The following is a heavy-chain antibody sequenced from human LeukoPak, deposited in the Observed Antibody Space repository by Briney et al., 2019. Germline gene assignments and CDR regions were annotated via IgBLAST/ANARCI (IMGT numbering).Heavy chain of an antibody. V-gene: IGHV4-4*07. CDR1: GGSINTYY. J-gene: IGHJ4*02. CDR3: VRDNDFFDY. CDR2: IHSSGST. Sequence: SETLSLTCSVSGGSINTYYWSCIRQPAGKGLEWIGRIHSSGSTHYNPSLKSRVTMSLDTSKNQFSLKLTSVTAADTAVYYCVRDNDFFDYWGQGTLVTVSS.